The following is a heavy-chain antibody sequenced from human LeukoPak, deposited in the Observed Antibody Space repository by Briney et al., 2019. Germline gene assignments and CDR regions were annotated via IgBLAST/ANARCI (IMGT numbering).Heavy chain of an antibody. J-gene: IGHJ4*02. CDR3: TRALGDFWSGYSFDY. D-gene: IGHD3-3*01. Sequence: GGSLRLSCTASGFTFGDYAMSWVRQAPGKGLEWVGFIRSKAYGGTTEYAASVKGRFTISRDDSKSIANLQMNSLKTEDTAVYYCTRALGDFWSGYSFDYWGQGTLVTVSS. V-gene: IGHV3-49*04. CDR2: IRSKAYGGTT. CDR1: GFTFGDYA.